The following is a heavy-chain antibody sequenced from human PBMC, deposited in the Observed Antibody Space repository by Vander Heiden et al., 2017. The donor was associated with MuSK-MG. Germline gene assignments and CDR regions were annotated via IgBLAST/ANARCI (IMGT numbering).Heavy chain of an antibody. CDR1: GFTVSSYY. CDR2: IYGGGST. D-gene: IGHD1-26*01. V-gene: IGHV3-66*01. Sequence: EVQLAESGGGLVQPGGSLRLSCAASGFTVSSYYMSWFRQAPGNGPEWVSVIYGGGSTNNAGTVKGRFTISRDNSKNTLYLQMNSLRAEDTAVYYGARDGGWELPSAYYGMDVWGQGTTVTVSS. CDR3: ARDGGWELPSAYYGMDV. J-gene: IGHJ6*02.